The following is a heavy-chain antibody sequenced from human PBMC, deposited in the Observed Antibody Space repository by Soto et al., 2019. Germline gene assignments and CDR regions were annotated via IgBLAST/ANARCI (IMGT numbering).Heavy chain of an antibody. V-gene: IGHV2-5*02. CDR3: AHRVLRTVFGLVTTTAIYVYF. D-gene: IGHD3-3*01. J-gene: IGHJ4*02. Sequence: QITLNESGPTVVRPTETLTLTCRFSGFSLTTSGVGVGWIRQSPGKAPEWLALIYWDDDKRYSASLKSRLTITKDTSKNQVVLTVSDLDPTDTATYYCAHRVLRTVFGLVTTTAIYVYFWGQGTPVAVSS. CDR2: IYWDDDK. CDR1: GFSLTTSGVG.